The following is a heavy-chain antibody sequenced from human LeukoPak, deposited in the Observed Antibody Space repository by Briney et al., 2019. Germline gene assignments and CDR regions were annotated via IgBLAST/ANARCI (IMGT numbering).Heavy chain of an antibody. V-gene: IGHV4-59*01. D-gene: IGHD6-6*01. J-gene: IGHJ4*02. Sequence: PSETLSLTCTVSGGSISSDYWSWIRQPPGKGLESIGYIFYSGSTHYNASLKSRVTISVDTSKNQFSLKLSSVTAADTAVYYCARGLRNLYSSSSFYYFDYWGQGTLVTVSS. CDR1: GGSISSDY. CDR2: IFYSGST. CDR3: ARGLRNLYSSSSFYYFDY.